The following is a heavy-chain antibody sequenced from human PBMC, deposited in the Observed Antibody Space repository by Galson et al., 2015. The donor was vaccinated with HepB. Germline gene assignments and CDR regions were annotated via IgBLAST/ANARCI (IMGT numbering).Heavy chain of an antibody. CDR2: IIPIFGTA. CDR1: GGTFSSYA. D-gene: IGHD5-18*01. CDR3: ARLSYGFGVSLGSFDP. V-gene: IGHV1-69*01. Sequence: SCKASGGTFSSYAISWVRQAPGQGLEWMGGIIPIFGTANYAQKFQGRVTITADESTSTAYMELSSLRSEDTAVYYCARLSYGFGVSLGSFDPWGQGTLVTVSS. J-gene: IGHJ5*02.